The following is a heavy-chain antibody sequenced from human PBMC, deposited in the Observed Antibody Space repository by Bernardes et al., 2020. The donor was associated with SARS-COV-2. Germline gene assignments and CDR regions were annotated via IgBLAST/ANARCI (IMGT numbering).Heavy chain of an antibody. D-gene: IGHD5-18*01. Sequence: SETLSLTCTVSGGSISSSSYYWDWIRQPPGKGLEWIGTIYYSGNTYYNPSLKSRVTISVDTSKNQFSLKVTSVSAADTAVYYCATQQLWRRGTDYWGQGTLVTVSS. CDR3: ATQQLWRRGTDY. J-gene: IGHJ4*02. V-gene: IGHV4-39*01. CDR1: GGSISSSSYY. CDR2: IYYSGNT.